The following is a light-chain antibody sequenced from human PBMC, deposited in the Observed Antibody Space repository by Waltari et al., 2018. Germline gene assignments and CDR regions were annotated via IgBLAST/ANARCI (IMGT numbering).Light chain of an antibody. CDR3: QQRGSWPLT. V-gene: IGKV3-11*01. Sequence: EIVLTQSPVTLSLSPGERATLSCRASQSISTYLAWYQQKPGQAPRLLMDNASNRTTGIPARFSGSGTGTDFTLTVSSLEPEDFAVYYCQQRGSWPLTFGGGTKVEIK. CDR2: NAS. CDR1: QSISTY. J-gene: IGKJ4*01.